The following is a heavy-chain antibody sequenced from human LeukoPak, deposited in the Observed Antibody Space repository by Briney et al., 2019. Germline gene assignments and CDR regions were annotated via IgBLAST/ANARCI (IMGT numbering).Heavy chain of an antibody. CDR3: ARAVAVAAPFDY. J-gene: IGHJ4*02. Sequence: SETLSLTCTVSGGSISSYYWSWIRQPAGKGLEWVGRIYTSGSTNYNPSLKSRVTISVDKSKNQFSLKLSSVTAADTAVYYCARAVAVAAPFDYWGQGTLVTVSS. CDR2: IYTSGST. CDR1: GGSISSYY. D-gene: IGHD6-19*01. V-gene: IGHV4-4*07.